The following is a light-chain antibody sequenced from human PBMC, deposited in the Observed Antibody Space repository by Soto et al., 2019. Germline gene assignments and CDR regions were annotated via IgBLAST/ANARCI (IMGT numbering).Light chain of an antibody. CDR1: SSDIGSNNY. CDR2: EVS. Sequence: QSALTQPASVSGSPGQSITISCTGTSSDIGSNNYVSWFQQRPGKVPTLIIYEVSNLPSGVSTHFSGSKSGNTTSLTISGLLPEDEAEYYCSSYTTTTRLFGGGTKLTVL. CDR3: SSYTTTTRL. V-gene: IGLV2-14*01. J-gene: IGLJ3*02.